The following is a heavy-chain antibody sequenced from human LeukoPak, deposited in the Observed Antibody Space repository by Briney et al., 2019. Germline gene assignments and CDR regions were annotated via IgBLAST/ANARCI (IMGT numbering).Heavy chain of an antibody. J-gene: IGHJ4*02. CDR3: AGDYLGPFDY. CDR2: IKQYGSEK. Sequence: GGSLRLFCAASGFTFSSYWMSWGRQAPGKGLGWVANIKQYGSEKYYVDSVKGRFTISRDNAKNSLYLQMNSLRAEDTAVYYCAGDYLGPFDYWGQETLVTVSS. D-gene: IGHD3-16*02. CDR1: GFTFSSYW. V-gene: IGHV3-7*04.